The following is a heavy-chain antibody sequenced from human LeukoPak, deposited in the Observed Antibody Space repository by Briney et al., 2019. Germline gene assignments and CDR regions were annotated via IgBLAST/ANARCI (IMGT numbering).Heavy chain of an antibody. Sequence: GGSLRLSCAASGFIFSSYWMHWVRQAPGKGLEWVSYISSSGSTIYYADSVKGRFTISRDNAKNSLYLQMNSLRDEDTAVYYCARDLESTGPNWFDPWGQGTLVTVSS. CDR2: ISSSGSTI. J-gene: IGHJ5*02. CDR1: GFIFSSYW. CDR3: ARDLESTGPNWFDP. D-gene: IGHD3-3*01. V-gene: IGHV3-48*02.